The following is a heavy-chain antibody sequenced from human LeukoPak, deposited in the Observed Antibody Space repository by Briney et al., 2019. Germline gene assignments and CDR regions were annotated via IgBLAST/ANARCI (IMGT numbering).Heavy chain of an antibody. CDR2: ISGNGGST. CDR3: AKEHCSSTSCFYFDY. D-gene: IGHD2-2*01. V-gene: IGHV3-64D*06. CDR1: GFTFSNFG. J-gene: IGHJ4*02. Sequence: GGSLRLFCSASGFTFSNFGMHWVRQAPGKGLEYVSAISGNGGSTHYADSVKGRFTISRDNSKNTLYLQMTSLKAEDTAVYYCAKEHCSSTSCFYFDYWGQGTLVTVSS.